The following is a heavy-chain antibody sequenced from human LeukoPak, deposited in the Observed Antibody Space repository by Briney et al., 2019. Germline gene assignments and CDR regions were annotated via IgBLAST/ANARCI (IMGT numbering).Heavy chain of an antibody. D-gene: IGHD3-10*01. CDR3: ANDTRGDYGWDFDY. V-gene: IGHV3-30*02. CDR1: GFTFSNYA. Sequence: PGGSLRLSCAASGFTFSNYAMHWVRQAPGKGLEWVAFIRYDGSNKYYADSVKGRFTISRDNSKTTLYLQMNSLRAEDAAVYYCANDTRGDYGWDFDYWGQGTLVTVSS. CDR2: IRYDGSNK. J-gene: IGHJ4*02.